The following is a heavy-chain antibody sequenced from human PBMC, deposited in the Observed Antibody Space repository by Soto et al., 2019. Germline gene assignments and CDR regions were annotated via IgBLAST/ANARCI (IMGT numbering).Heavy chain of an antibody. CDR3: ARAANCSSSTGCYSQWFAP. V-gene: IGHV1-3*04. CDR1: GYAFTKYI. CDR2: INTDNGST. J-gene: IGHJ5*02. D-gene: IGHD2-2*02. Sequence: QVLLVQSGAEVKKPGASVKVSCKASGYAFTKYIMHWVRQAPGQRPEWMGWINTDNGSTRYSQKFQGRVTIVRDISSTTAYMELGSLRPDDTAVYYCARAANCSSSTGCYSQWFAPWRQGTLVTVSS.